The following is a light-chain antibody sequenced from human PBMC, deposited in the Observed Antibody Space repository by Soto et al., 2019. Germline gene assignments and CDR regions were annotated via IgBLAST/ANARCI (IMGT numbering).Light chain of an antibody. J-gene: IGKJ1*01. Sequence: DIQMTQSPSSLSASVGDSVTITCRASQDISKYLVWYQQKSGKVPRVLIYAASTLQSGVPSRFSGSGSGTEFTLTISSLQSEDIATYYCQEYSSGPPRFGQGTKVEIK. CDR2: AAS. V-gene: IGKV1-27*01. CDR1: QDISKY. CDR3: QEYSSGPPR.